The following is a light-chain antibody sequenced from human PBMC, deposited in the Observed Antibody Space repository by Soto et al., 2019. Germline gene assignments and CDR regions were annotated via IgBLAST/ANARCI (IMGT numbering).Light chain of an antibody. V-gene: IGKV3-20*01. CDR2: RAS. Sequence: EIVLTQSPDTLSLSPGERATLSCRPSQSVSSTYLAWYQQKPGQAPRLLIYRASTRATGIPDRFSGSGSGTDFTLTISRLEPEDFAVYYCQQYESSPLTCGGGTKLEIK. CDR1: QSVSSTY. J-gene: IGKJ4*01. CDR3: QQYESSPLT.